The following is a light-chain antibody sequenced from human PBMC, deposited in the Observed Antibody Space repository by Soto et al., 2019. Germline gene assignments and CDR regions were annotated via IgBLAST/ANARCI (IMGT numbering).Light chain of an antibody. CDR3: NSFTDSSLYV. CDR1: ISDLGGYNY. V-gene: IGLV2-14*01. CDR2: EVT. Sequence: QSALTQPASVSGSLGQSITISCTGTISDLGGYNYVSWYQQHPGKSPRLVIYEVTNRPSGVSNRFSGSKSGNTASLTISGLQADDEADYYCNSFTDSSLYVVGTGTKVTVL. J-gene: IGLJ1*01.